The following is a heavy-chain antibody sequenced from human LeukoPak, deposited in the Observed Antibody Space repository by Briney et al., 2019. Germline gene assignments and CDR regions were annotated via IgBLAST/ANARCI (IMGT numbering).Heavy chain of an antibody. CDR3: STSAQLWSERLDY. Sequence: ASVKVSCTASGYTFTGYYMHWVRQAPGQGLEWMGWINPNSGGTNYAQKFQGRVTMTRDTSISTAYMELSRLRSDDTAVYYCSTSAQLWSERLDYWGQGALVTVSS. J-gene: IGHJ4*02. CDR2: INPNSGGT. CDR1: GYTFTGYY. D-gene: IGHD5-18*01. V-gene: IGHV1-2*02.